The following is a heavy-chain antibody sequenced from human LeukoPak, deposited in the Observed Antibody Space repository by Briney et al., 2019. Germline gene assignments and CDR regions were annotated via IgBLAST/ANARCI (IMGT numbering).Heavy chain of an antibody. Sequence: SETLSLTCTVSGGSISSYYWSWIRQPPGKGLEWIGYIYYSGSTNYNPSLESRVTISVDTSKNQFSLKLSSVTAADTAVYYCARGQGYSYGYEWFDPWGQGTLVTVSS. J-gene: IGHJ5*02. CDR1: GGSISSYY. CDR3: ARGQGYSYGYEWFDP. CDR2: IYYSGST. D-gene: IGHD5-18*01. V-gene: IGHV4-59*01.